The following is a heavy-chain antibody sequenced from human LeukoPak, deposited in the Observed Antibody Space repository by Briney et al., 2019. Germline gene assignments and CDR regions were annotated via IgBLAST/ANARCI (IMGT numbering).Heavy chain of an antibody. D-gene: IGHD6-13*01. CDR2: INPNSGDT. J-gene: IGHJ6*03. Sequence: ASVKVSCKASGYTFTGYYMHWVRQAPGQGLEWMGWINPNSGDTNYAQKFQGRVTMTRDTSISTAYMELSRLRSDDTAVYYCARGDSSPHYYYYYMDVWGKGTTVTVSS. CDR1: GYTFTGYY. V-gene: IGHV1-2*02. CDR3: ARGDSSPHYYYYYMDV.